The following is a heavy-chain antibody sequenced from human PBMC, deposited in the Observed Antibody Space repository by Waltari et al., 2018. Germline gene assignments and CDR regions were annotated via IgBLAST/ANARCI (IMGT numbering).Heavy chain of an antibody. CDR3: AVVADAFDI. CDR1: GYSISSGYY. CDR2: IYHSGSN. V-gene: IGHV4-38-2*01. D-gene: IGHD2-15*01. Sequence: QVQLQESGPGLVKPSETLSLTCAVSGYSISSGYYWGWIRQPPGKGLEWIGSIYHSGSNYYNPSLKSRVTISVDTSKNQFSLKLSSVTAADTAVYYCAVVADAFDIWGQGTMVTVSS. J-gene: IGHJ3*02.